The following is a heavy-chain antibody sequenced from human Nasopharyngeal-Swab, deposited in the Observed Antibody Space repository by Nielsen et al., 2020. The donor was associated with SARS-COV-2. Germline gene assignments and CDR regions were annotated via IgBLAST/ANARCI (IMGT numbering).Heavy chain of an antibody. Sequence: GESLKISCAASGFTFSSYGMHWVRQAPGKGLEWVAVISYDGSNKYHADSVKGRFTISRDNSKNTLYLQMNSLRAEDTAVYYCAKDRYYDFWSGYYTKDYWGQGTLVTVSS. CDR3: AKDRYYDFWSGYYTKDY. CDR2: ISYDGSNK. V-gene: IGHV3-30*18. J-gene: IGHJ4*02. D-gene: IGHD3-3*01. CDR1: GFTFSSYG.